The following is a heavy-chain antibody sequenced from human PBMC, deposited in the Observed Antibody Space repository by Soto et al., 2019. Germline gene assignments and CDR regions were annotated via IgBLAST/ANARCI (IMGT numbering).Heavy chain of an antibody. CDR2: ISSSSSTI. Sequence: EVQLVESGGGLVQPGGSLRLSCAASGFTFSSYSMNWVRQAPGKGLEWVSYISSSSSTIYYADSVKGRFTISRDNAKNSLYLQRNSLRAEDTAVYYCARDRSYYAILTGEYYSYYGMDVWGQGTTVTVSS. CDR3: ARDRSYYAILTGEYYSYYGMDV. V-gene: IGHV3-48*01. D-gene: IGHD3-9*01. CDR1: GFTFSSYS. J-gene: IGHJ6*02.